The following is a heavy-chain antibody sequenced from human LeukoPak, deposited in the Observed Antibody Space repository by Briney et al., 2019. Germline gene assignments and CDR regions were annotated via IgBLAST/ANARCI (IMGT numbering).Heavy chain of an antibody. CDR1: GFMFSSNW. J-gene: IGHJ4*02. V-gene: IGHV3-48*02. Sequence: HPGGSLRLSCAASGFMFSSNWMSWVRQAPGKGLEWVSYISSSGSIYYADSVKGRFTISRDNAKNSLYLQMNSLRDEDTAVYYCARRFDSWGQGTLVTVSS. CDR2: ISSSGSI. CDR3: ARRFDS.